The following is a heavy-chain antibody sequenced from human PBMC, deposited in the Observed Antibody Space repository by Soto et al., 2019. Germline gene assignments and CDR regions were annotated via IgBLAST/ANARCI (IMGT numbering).Heavy chain of an antibody. CDR2: ISAYNGNT. CDR3: ARAVNDFWSGYYRSYHYGMDV. Sequence: VKVSCKASGYTFTSYGISWVRQAPGQGLEWMGWISAYNGNTNYAQKLQGRVTMTTDTSTSTAYMELRSLRSDDTAVYYCARAVNDFWSGYYRSYHYGMDVCGQGTTVTVS. V-gene: IGHV1-18*04. J-gene: IGHJ6*02. D-gene: IGHD3-3*01. CDR1: GYTFTSYG.